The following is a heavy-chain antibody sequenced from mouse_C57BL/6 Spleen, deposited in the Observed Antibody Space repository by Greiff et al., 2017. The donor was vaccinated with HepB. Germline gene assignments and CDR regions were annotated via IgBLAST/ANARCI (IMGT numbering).Heavy chain of an antibody. V-gene: IGHV1-64*01. Sequence: VQLQQPGAELVKPGASVKLSCKASGYTFTSYWMHWVKQRPGQGLEWIGMIHPNSGSTNYNEKFKSKATLTVDKSSSTAYMQLSSLTSEDSAVYYCATIDDGYYDWFAYWGQGTLVTVSA. CDR3: ATIDDGYYDWFAY. J-gene: IGHJ3*01. CDR2: IHPNSGST. CDR1: GYTFTSYW. D-gene: IGHD2-3*01.